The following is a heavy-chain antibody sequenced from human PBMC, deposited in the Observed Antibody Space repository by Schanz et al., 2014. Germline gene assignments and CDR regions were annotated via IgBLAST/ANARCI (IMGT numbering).Heavy chain of an antibody. D-gene: IGHD3-22*01. Sequence: EVQLVESGGGLVQPGGSLRLSCAASGFSFVDAWMSWVRQAPGKGLEWVANINQDGSDKSYVDSVKGRFTISRDNAKNSLYLQMNSLRAEDTAVYYCARDKGGYSPFDYWGQGSLVTVSS. J-gene: IGHJ4*02. CDR1: GFSFVDAW. CDR3: ARDKGGYSPFDY. V-gene: IGHV3-7*01. CDR2: INQDGSDK.